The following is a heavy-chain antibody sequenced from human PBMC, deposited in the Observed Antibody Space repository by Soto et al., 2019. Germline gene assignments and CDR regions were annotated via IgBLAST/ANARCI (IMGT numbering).Heavy chain of an antibody. CDR1: GFTFSNYA. Sequence: PGGSLRLSCAASGFTFSNYAMSWVRQTPGKGLEWVSAISGSGGSTYYADSVKGRFTISRDNSKNTLYLQMNSLRAEDTAVYYCAITLGPNSSGYYRDYYFDYWGQGTLVTVSS. D-gene: IGHD3-22*01. J-gene: IGHJ4*02. CDR3: AITLGPNSSGYYRDYYFDY. CDR2: ISGSGGST. V-gene: IGHV3-23*01.